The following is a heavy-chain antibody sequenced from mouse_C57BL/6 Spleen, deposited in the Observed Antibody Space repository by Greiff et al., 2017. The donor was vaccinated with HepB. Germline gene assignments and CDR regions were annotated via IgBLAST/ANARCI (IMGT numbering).Heavy chain of an antibody. CDR3: ARRRGWDDAMDY. CDR2: ISNLAYSI. Sequence: EVKLVESGGGLVQPGGSLKLSCAASGFTFSDYGMAWVRQAPRKGPEWVAFISNLAYSIYYADTVTGRFTISRENAKNTLYLEMSSLRSEDTAMYYCARRRGWDDAMDYWGQGTSVTVSS. J-gene: IGHJ4*01. V-gene: IGHV5-15*01. D-gene: IGHD4-1*01. CDR1: GFTFSDYG.